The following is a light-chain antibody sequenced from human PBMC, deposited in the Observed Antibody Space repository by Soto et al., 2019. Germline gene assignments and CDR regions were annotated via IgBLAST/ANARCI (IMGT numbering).Light chain of an antibody. CDR3: QQYYSYPRT. CDR2: AAS. V-gene: IGKV1-8*01. Sequence: AIRMTQSPSSFSASTGEKDTITCRASQGISSYLAWYQQKPGKAPKLLIYAASTLQSGVPSRFSGSGSGTDFTLTISCLQSEDFATYYCQQYYSYPRTFGQGTKVDIK. CDR1: QGISSY. J-gene: IGKJ1*01.